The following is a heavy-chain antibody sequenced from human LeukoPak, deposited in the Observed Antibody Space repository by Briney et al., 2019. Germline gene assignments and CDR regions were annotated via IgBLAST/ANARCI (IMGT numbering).Heavy chain of an antibody. V-gene: IGHV4-59*08. CDR1: GDSISSYY. J-gene: IGHJ4*02. CDR2: IYYSGST. D-gene: IGHD3-22*01. CDR3: ARHPRNYYYSSSGYSYFDY. Sequence: PSETLSLTCNVSGDSISSYYWSWIRQPPGKGLEWLGYIYYSGSTNYNPSLKSRVTISVDTSKNLFSLRLSSVTTADTAVYYCARHPRNYYYSSSGYSYFDYWGQGTLVTVSS.